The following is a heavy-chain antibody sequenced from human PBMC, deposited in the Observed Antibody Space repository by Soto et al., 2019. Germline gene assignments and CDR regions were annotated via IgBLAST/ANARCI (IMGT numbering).Heavy chain of an antibody. J-gene: IGHJ4*02. Sequence: QVQLQQWGAGLVKPSETLSLSCAVYGQSFSGHSWAWIRQPPGKGLEWIGEINESGSTYYNPSLKSRFTVSTDTTKSPYSHKLTSVRAADTAAYCGARGSDSVALPRYLEDVNYEYWGQGSLVNVSS. CDR1: GQSFSGHS. CDR2: INESGST. V-gene: IGHV4-34*01. CDR3: ARGSDSVALPRYLEDVNYEY. D-gene: IGHD1-1*01.